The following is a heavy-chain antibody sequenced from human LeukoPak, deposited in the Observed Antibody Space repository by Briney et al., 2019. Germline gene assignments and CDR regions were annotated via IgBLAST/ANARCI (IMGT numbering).Heavy chain of an antibody. V-gene: IGHV4-34*01. Sequence: SETLSLTCAVYGGSFSDYYWSWIRQSPGKGLEWIGEINHSGSTNYNPSLKSRVTISVDTSKNQFSLKLSSVTAADTAVYYCARGRSTMVRGVIIFYFDYWGQGTLVTVSS. CDR3: ARGRSTMVRGVIIFYFDY. D-gene: IGHD3-10*01. CDR1: GGSFSDYY. CDR2: INHSGST. J-gene: IGHJ4*02.